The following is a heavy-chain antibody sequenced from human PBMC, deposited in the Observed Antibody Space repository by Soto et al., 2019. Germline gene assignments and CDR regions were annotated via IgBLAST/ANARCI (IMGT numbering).Heavy chain of an antibody. J-gene: IGHJ3*02. CDR2: INSDGSST. Sequence: EVQLVESGGGLVQPGGSLRLSCGASGFTFSSYWMHWVRQAPGKGLVWVSRINSDGSSTSYADSVKGRFTISRDKAKNTLYLQMNSLGAEDTAVYYCARGYSSGWFQVGAFDIWGQGTMVTVSS. D-gene: IGHD6-19*01. CDR1: GFTFSSYW. CDR3: ARGYSSGWFQVGAFDI. V-gene: IGHV3-74*01.